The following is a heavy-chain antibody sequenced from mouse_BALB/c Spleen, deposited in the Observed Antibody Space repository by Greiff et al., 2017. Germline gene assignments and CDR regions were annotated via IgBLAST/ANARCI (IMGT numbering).Heavy chain of an antibody. Sequence: EVKLQESGGGLVKPGGSLKLSCAASGFTFSSYTMSWVRQTPEKRLEWVATISSGGSYTYYPDSVKGRFTISRDKAKNTPYLQMSSLKSEDTAMYYCTSERYGNYESYYAMDYWGQGTSVTVSS. J-gene: IGHJ4*01. D-gene: IGHD2-10*02. V-gene: IGHV5-6-4*01. CDR2: ISSGGSYT. CDR3: TSERYGNYESYYAMDY. CDR1: GFTFSSYT.